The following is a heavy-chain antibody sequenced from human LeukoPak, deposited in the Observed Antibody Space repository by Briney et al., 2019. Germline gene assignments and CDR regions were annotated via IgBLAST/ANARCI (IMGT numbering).Heavy chain of an antibody. J-gene: IGHJ6*02. CDR1: GGTFSSYA. V-gene: IGHV1-69*04. CDR3: ARNGYSSYYYYGMDV. Sequence: SVKVSCKASGGTFSSYAISWVRQAPGQGLEWMGRIIPILGIANYAQKFQGRVTITADKSTSTAYMELSSLRSEDTAVYYCARNGYSSYYYYGMDVWGQGTTVTVSS. D-gene: IGHD5-12*01. CDR2: IIPILGIA.